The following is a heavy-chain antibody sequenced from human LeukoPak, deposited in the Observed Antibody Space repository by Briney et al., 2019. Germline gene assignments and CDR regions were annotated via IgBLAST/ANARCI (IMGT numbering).Heavy chain of an antibody. D-gene: IGHD2-15*01. CDR3: AREGDIYCSGGSCSEDY. V-gene: IGHV1-18*01. CDR1: GYTFTSYG. Sequence: GASVKASCKASGYTFTSYGISWVRQAPGQGLEWMGWISAYNGNTNYAQKLQGRVTMTTDTSTSTAYMELRSLRSDDTAVYYCAREGDIYCSGGSCSEDYWGQGTLVTVSS. J-gene: IGHJ4*02. CDR2: ISAYNGNT.